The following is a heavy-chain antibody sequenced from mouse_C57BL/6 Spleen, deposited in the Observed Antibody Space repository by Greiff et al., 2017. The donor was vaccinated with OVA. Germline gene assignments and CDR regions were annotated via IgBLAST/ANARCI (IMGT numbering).Heavy chain of an antibody. D-gene: IGHD1-1*01. CDR3: ASPLDYGSSFYAMDY. CDR1: GFTFSSYG. Sequence: EVQVVESGGDLVKPGGSLKLSCAASGFTFSSYGMSWVRQTPDKRLEWVATISSGGSYTYYPDSVKGRFTISRDNAKNTLYLQMSSLKSEDTAMYYCASPLDYGSSFYAMDYWGQGTSVTVSS. J-gene: IGHJ4*01. CDR2: ISSGGSYT. V-gene: IGHV5-6*01.